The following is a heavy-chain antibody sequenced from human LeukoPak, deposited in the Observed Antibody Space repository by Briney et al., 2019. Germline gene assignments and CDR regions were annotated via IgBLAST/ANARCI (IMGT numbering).Heavy chain of an antibody. CDR2: IYYSGST. J-gene: IGHJ3*02. D-gene: IGHD3-22*01. V-gene: IGHV4-39*01. CDR1: GGSISSSSYY. CDR3: ARHADSSVVYAFDI. Sequence: SETLSLTCTVSGGSISSSSYYWGWIRQPPGKGLEWIGSIYYSGSTYYNPSLKSRVTISVDTSKNQFSLKLSSVTAADTAVYYCARHADSSVVYAFDIWGQGTMVTVSS.